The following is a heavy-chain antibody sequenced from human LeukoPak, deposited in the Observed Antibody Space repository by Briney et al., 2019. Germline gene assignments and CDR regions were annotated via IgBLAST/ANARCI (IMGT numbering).Heavy chain of an antibody. D-gene: IGHD5-12*01. CDR3: ARGRVNIVATIDAFDI. V-gene: IGHV4-39*07. CDR2: IYYSGST. J-gene: IGHJ3*02. CDR1: GGSISSSSYY. Sequence: SETLSLTCTVSGGSISSSSYYWGWIRQPPGTGLEWIGSIYYSGSTYYNPSLKSRVTISVDTSKNQFSLKLSSVTAADTAVYYCARGRVNIVATIDAFDIWGQGTMVTVSS.